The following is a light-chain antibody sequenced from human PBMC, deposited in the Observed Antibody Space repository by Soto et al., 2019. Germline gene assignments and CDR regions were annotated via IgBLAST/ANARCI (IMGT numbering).Light chain of an antibody. V-gene: IGKV3-20*01. CDR2: GAS. Sequence: ELVLTQSPGTLSLSPGERATLACRASQSVSSSYLAWYQQKPGQAPRLLIYGASNRATGIPDRFSGSGSGTDFTLTSSRLEPEDSAVYFCQQYGRSPPFTFGQGTKVEIK. CDR1: QSVSSSY. CDR3: QQYGRSPPFT. J-gene: IGKJ2*01.